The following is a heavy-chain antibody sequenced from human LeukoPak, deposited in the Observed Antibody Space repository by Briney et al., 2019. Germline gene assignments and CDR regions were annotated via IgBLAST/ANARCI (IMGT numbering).Heavy chain of an antibody. CDR3: ARSPSGYSGYDPVYF. CDR1: GHTLTGDY. J-gene: IGHJ4*02. D-gene: IGHD5-12*01. V-gene: IGHV1-69*13. CDR2: IIPIFGTA. Sequence: SVKCSCKASGHTLTGDYISWVRQAPGQGLEWMGGIIPIFGTANYAQKFQGRVTITADESTSTAYMELSSLRSEDTAVYYCARSPSGYSGYDPVYFWGQGTLVTVSS.